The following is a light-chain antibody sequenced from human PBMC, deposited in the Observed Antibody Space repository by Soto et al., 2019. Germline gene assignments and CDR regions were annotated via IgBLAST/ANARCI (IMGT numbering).Light chain of an antibody. CDR1: SSNIGNNY. CDR2: GNN. CDR3: GSWDTSLRTYF. Sequence: QSVLAQPPSGSAAPGQRVTISCSGNSSNIGNNYVSWYQQLPGTAPKLLIFGNNNRPSGIPDRFSGSQSGTSATLGITGLQTGDEADYYCGSWDTSLRTYFFGPGTKVTVL. J-gene: IGLJ1*01. V-gene: IGLV1-51*01.